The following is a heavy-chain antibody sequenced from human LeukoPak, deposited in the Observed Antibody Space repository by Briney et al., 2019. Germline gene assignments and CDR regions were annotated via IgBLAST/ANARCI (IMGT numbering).Heavy chain of an antibody. CDR2: IIPIFGTA. CDR1: GGTFSSYA. Sequence: SVKVSCKASGGTFSSYAISWVRQAPGQGLEWMGGIIPIFGTANYAQKFQGKVTITADESTSTAYMELSSLRSEDTAVYYCARAPLYCSSTSCYTAAFDIWGQGTMVTVSS. J-gene: IGHJ3*02. D-gene: IGHD2-2*02. V-gene: IGHV1-69*01. CDR3: ARAPLYCSSTSCYTAAFDI.